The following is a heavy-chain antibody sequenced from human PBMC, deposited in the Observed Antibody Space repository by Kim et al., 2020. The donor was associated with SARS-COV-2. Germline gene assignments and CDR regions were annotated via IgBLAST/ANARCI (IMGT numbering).Heavy chain of an antibody. D-gene: IGHD3-9*01. V-gene: IGHV7-4-1*02. CDR3: ARNYYDILTGPDY. Sequence: YAQGCTGRFVFSLDTSVSTAYLQISSLKAEDTAVYYCARNYYDILTGPDYWGQGTLVTVSS. J-gene: IGHJ4*02.